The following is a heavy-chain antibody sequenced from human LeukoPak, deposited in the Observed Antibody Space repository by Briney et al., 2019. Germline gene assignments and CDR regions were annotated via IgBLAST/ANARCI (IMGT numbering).Heavy chain of an antibody. CDR2: ISGDGGST. Sequence: GGSLRLSCAASGFTFNSYAMSWVRQAPGKGLEWVSAISGDGGSTYYADSVKGRFTISRDNSKNTLCLQMNSLRAEDTAVYYCARAVDYYDSSGWIWGRGTMVTVSS. J-gene: IGHJ3*02. CDR3: ARAVDYYDSSGWI. D-gene: IGHD3-22*01. CDR1: GFTFNSYA. V-gene: IGHV3-23*01.